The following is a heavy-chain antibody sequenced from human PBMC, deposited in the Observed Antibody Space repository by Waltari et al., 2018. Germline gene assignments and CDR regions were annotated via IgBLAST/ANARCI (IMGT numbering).Heavy chain of an antibody. Sequence: QVQLVESGGGVVQPGRSLRLSCAASGFTFSSYGMHWVRQAPGKGLEWVAVIWYDGSNKYYADSVKGRFTISRDNSKNTLYLQMNSLRAEDTAVYYCARDLAAGATNGGDYWGQGTLVTVSS. V-gene: IGHV3-33*01. J-gene: IGHJ4*02. CDR3: ARDLAAGATNGGDY. CDR2: IWYDGSNK. D-gene: IGHD1-26*01. CDR1: GFTFSSYG.